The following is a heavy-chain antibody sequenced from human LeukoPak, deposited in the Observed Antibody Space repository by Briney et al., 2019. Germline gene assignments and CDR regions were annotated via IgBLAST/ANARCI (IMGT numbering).Heavy chain of an antibody. Sequence: ASETLSLTCAVYGGSFSGYYWSWIRQPPGKGLEWIGEINHSGSTNYNPSLKSRVTISVDTSKNQFSLKLSSVTAADTAVYYCARSSRLDYWGQGTLVTVSS. CDR2: INHSGST. V-gene: IGHV4-34*01. J-gene: IGHJ4*02. D-gene: IGHD2-2*01. CDR1: GGSFSGYY. CDR3: ARSSRLDY.